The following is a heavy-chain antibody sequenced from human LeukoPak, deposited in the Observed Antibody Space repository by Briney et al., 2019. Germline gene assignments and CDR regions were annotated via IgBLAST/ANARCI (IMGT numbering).Heavy chain of an antibody. CDR1: GYTFSAYY. V-gene: IGHV1-2*02. CDR2: INPNSGDT. Sequence: ASVKVSCKASGYTFSAYYMHWVQQAPGQGLEWMGWINPNSGDTNYAQKFQGRVTMTRDTSINTAYMELSRLRSDDTAVYYCARDGSFDYWGQGTLVTVSS. J-gene: IGHJ4*02. CDR3: ARDGSFDY.